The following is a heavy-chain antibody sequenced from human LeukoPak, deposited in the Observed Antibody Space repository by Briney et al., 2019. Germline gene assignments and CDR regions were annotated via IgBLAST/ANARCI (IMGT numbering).Heavy chain of an antibody. D-gene: IGHD2-15*01. V-gene: IGHV4-61*02. CDR2: IYTSGST. CDR1: GGPISSGSYY. J-gene: IGHJ6*03. Sequence: SQTLSLTCTVSGGPISSGSYYWSWIRQPAGKGLEWIGRIYTSGSTNYNPSLKSRVTISVDTSKNQFSLKLSSVTAADTAVYYCARAAGCSGGSCYSFGPYYYYYMDVWGKGTTVTISS. CDR3: ARAAGCSGGSCYSFGPYYYYYMDV.